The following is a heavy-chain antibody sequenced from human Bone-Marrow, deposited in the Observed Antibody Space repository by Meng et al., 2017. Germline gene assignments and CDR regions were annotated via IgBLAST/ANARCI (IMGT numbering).Heavy chain of an antibody. Sequence: GESLKISCIASGFTFSNSWMHWVRQVPGKGLVWVSRISSGGSTTTYSDSVKGRFTISRDNAKNTLYLQMHTLRGDDTAVYYCAREGASVVSLQYWGQGTRVTVSS. J-gene: IGHJ4*02. CDR1: GFTFSNSW. V-gene: IGHV3-74*03. CDR2: ISSGGSTT. D-gene: IGHD4-23*01. CDR3: AREGASVVSLQY.